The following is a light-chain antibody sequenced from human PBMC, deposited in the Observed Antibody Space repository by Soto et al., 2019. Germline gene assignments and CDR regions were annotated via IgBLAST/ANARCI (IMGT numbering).Light chain of an antibody. CDR2: ETS. J-gene: IGKJ2*01. V-gene: IGKV1-39*01. CDR3: QQSFSPPYT. CDR1: QSLSSR. Sequence: DIQMTQSPSSLSASVGDRVTITCRASQSLSSRLTWYQQKPGEAPKLLMYETSNLQSGVPSRFSGSGSDTDFTLTINSLQSEDFATYYCQQSFSPPYTFGQGTKVDIK.